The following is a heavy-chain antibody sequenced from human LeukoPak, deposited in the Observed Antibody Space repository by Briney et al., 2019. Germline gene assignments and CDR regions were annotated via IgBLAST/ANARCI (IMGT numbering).Heavy chain of an antibody. D-gene: IGHD6-13*01. CDR3: ARDQEAAGTRGIYYFDY. Sequence: SVKVSCKASGGTFSSYTISWVRQAPGQGLEWMGRIIPILGIANYAQKFQGRVTITADKSTSTAYMELSSLRSEDTAVYYCARDQEAAGTRGIYYFDYWGQGTLVAVSS. V-gene: IGHV1-69*04. CDR1: GGTFSSYT. CDR2: IIPILGIA. J-gene: IGHJ4*02.